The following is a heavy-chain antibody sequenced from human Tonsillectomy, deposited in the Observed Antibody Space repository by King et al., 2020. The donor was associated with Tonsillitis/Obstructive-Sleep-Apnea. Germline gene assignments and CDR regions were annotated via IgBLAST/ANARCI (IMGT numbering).Heavy chain of an antibody. CDR2: IYHIGST. D-gene: IGHD1-1*01. CDR3: ARADRNDEVFYFDY. CDR1: GGAMSSSNW. J-gene: IGHJ4*02. V-gene: IGHV4-4*02. Sequence: VQLQESGPGLVKLSGTLSLTCAVSGGAMSSSNWWSWVRQPPRKGLEWIGEIYHIGSTHYNPYLKSRVTISVDKSKNQYSLRLSSVTAADTAVYYCARADRNDEVFYFDYWGQGTLVTVSS.